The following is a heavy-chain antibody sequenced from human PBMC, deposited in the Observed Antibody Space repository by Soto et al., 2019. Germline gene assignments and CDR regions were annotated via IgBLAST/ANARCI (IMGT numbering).Heavy chain of an antibody. V-gene: IGHV4-59*12. CDR2: AYYSGST. CDR3: ARVRENPYYDFWSGPLGDWFDP. J-gene: IGHJ5*02. Sequence: SETLSLTCGVSGVSISRYYWSRIRQPPGKGLEWIGYAYYSGSTVYNPSLKSRVTMAVDTSKNQFSLKLSSVTAADTAVYYCARVRENPYYDFWSGPLGDWFDPWGQGTLVTVS. CDR1: GVSISRYY. D-gene: IGHD3-3*01.